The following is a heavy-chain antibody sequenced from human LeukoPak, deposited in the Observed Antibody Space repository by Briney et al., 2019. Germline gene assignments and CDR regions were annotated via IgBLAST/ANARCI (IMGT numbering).Heavy chain of an antibody. V-gene: IGHV3-7*01. Sequence: GGSLRLSCAASGFTFSSYWMSWVRQAPGKGLEWVANIKQDGSEKYYVDSVKGRFTISGDNAKNSLYLQMNSLRAEDTAVYYCARDDCSSTSCYTPLDYWGQGTLVTVSS. CDR2: IKQDGSEK. J-gene: IGHJ4*02. CDR3: ARDDCSSTSCYTPLDY. CDR1: GFTFSSYW. D-gene: IGHD2-2*02.